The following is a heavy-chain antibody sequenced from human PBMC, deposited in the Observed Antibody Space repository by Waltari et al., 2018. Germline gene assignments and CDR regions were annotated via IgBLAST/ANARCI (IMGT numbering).Heavy chain of an antibody. J-gene: IGHJ5*02. Sequence: QVQLVESGGGVVQPGRSLRLSCAASGFTFSSYAMHWVRQAPGKGLDGVALRAYDGSNKYYADSVKGRLTISRDKSKTTLYLQMNSLRAEDTAVYYCARDPPRYCSGGSCSTWGQGTLVTVSS. CDR2: RAYDGSNK. CDR3: ARDPPRYCSGGSCST. D-gene: IGHD2-15*01. V-gene: IGHV3-30-3*01. CDR1: GFTFSSYA.